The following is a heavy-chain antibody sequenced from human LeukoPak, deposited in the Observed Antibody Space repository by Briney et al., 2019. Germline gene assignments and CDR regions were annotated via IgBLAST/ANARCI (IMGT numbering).Heavy chain of an antibody. D-gene: IGHD5-12*01. J-gene: IGHJ4*02. CDR1: GFTFSSNA. CDR3: ARDQGGNGYSLDY. V-gene: IGHV3-30*04. Sequence: GGSLRLSCTASGFTFSSNAMHWVRQAPGKGLEWVALILFDGGNKYYADSVKGRLTISRDNSKNTLYLQMNSLGAEDTAVYYCARDQGGNGYSLDYWGQGTLVTVSS. CDR2: ILFDGGNK.